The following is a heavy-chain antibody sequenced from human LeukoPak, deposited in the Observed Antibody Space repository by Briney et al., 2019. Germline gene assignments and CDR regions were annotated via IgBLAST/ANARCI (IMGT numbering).Heavy chain of an antibody. D-gene: IGHD3-16*01. V-gene: IGHV3-66*02. J-gene: IGHJ4*02. CDR1: RFTVSNNY. Sequence: GGSLRLSCAASRFTVSNNYMSWVRQAPGKGLEWVSVIYSGDNTYYVESVKGRFTISRDNSKNTLFLQMNRLRAEDTAVYYCAGRRVLDASFDYWGQGTLVTVSS. CDR3: AGRRVLDASFDY. CDR2: IYSGDNT.